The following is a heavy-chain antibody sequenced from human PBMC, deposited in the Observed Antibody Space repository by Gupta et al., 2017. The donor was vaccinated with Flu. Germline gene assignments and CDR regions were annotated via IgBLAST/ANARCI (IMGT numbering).Heavy chain of an antibody. J-gene: IGHJ6*01. Sequence: FNTYWRSWARQAAGKGLEWLAHIKEDGSQTSYVDSVKGRFTISRDNAANSVYLQVNSLRVGDTAVYYGTGDRNPKKRNDDEGVGGGGQGTTVTVSS. V-gene: IGHV3-7*01. CDR3: TGDRNPKKRNDDEGVGG. CDR1: FNTYW. D-gene: IGHD1-1*01. CDR2: IKEDGSQT.